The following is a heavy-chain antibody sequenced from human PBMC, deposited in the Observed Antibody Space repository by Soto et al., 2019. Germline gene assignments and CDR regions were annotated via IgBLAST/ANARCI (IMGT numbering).Heavy chain of an antibody. D-gene: IGHD2-2*01. J-gene: IGHJ6*02. CDR1: GGTFSSYA. CDR3: ARSPIGRCISTSCYSLYYYGMDV. CDR2: IIPIFGTA. V-gene: IGHV1-69*01. Sequence: SCKASGGTFSSYAISWVRQAPGQGLEWMGGIIPIFGTANYAQKFQGRVTITADESTSTAYMELSSLRSEDTAVYYCARSPIGRCISTSCYSLYYYGMDVWGQGTAVTVSS.